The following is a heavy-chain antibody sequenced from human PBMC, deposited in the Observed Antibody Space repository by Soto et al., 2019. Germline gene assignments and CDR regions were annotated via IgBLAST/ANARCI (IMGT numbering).Heavy chain of an antibody. J-gene: IGHJ4*02. V-gene: IGHV1-46*01. CDR1: GYTFTCYY. CDR2: INPSGGST. CDR3: AIDAYYYDSSGYLLDY. Sequence: ASVKVSCKVSGYTFTCYYMHWVRQAPGQGLEWMGIINPSGGSTSYAQKFQGRVTMTRDTSTSTVYMELSSLRSEDTAVYYCAIDAYYYDSSGYLLDYWGQGTLVTVSS. D-gene: IGHD3-22*01.